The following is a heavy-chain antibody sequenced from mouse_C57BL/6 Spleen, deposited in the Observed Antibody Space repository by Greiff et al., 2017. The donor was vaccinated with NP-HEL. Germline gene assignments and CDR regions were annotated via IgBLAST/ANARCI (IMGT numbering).Heavy chain of an antibody. CDR2: ISSGGDYI. V-gene: IGHV5-9-1*02. CDR3: TRPSSSSAYFDY. D-gene: IGHD1-1*01. J-gene: IGHJ2*02. CDR1: GFTFSSYA. Sequence: EVKLMESGEGLVKPGGSLKLSCAASGFTFSSYAMSWVRQTPEKRLEWVAYISSGGDYIYYADHVKGRFTISRDNARNSLYLQMSSLKSEYTAMYYCTRPSSSSAYFDYWGQGTSLTVSS.